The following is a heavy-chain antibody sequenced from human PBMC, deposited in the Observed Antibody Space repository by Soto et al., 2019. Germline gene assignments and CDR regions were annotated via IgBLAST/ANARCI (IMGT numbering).Heavy chain of an antibody. D-gene: IGHD3-16*01. V-gene: IGHV4-4*02. J-gene: IGHJ5*02. CDR3: AAGHVASMLES. Sequence: SETLSLTCAVSGGSISSIDCWTWVRQAPGKGLAWIGKVYHGGGSNYSPSLKSRVSISIDKSKNHFSLKLTSVTAADTAVYFWAAGHVASMLESWGRGALVPLCS. CDR1: GGSISSIDC. CDR2: VYHGGGS.